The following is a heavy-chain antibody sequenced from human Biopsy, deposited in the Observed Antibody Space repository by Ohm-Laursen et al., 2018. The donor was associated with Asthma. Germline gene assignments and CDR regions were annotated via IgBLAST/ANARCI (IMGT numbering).Heavy chain of an antibody. CDR2: ISYDGRTT. V-gene: IGHV3-30*03. Sequence: SLGLSCSPSGFAFSQYGMHWVRQAPGQGLEWVAVISYDGRTTYYAGSVEGRLTISRDNAKNTLSLQMNSLSAADTAVYYCARAYSSGWTRGMDVWGQGTTVIVSS. CDR3: ARAYSSGWTRGMDV. J-gene: IGHJ6*02. CDR1: GFAFSQYG. D-gene: IGHD6-19*01.